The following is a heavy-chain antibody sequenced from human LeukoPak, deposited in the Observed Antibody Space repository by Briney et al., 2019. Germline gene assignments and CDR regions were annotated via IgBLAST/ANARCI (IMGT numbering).Heavy chain of an antibody. CDR1: EFTFSSYE. CDR2: ISSDGNNK. J-gene: IGHJ4*02. Sequence: PGGSLRLSCAASEFTFSSYEMNWVRQAPGKGLEWVASISSDGNNKYYVGSVEGRFTISRDNSRNTLYLQMNSLRTEDTAVYYCAKAGAYDSSGYYYYLDYWGQGTLVTVPS. V-gene: IGHV3-30*18. D-gene: IGHD3-22*01. CDR3: AKAGAYDSSGYYYYLDY.